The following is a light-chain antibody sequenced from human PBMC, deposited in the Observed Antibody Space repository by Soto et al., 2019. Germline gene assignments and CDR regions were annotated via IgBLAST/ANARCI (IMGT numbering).Light chain of an antibody. V-gene: IGKV2-28*01. CDR1: QSLLHSNGYNY. Sequence: DIVMTQSPLSLPVTPGEAASISCRSSQSLLHSNGYNYVDWYLQKAGQSPHLLIYLGSNRASGVPDRFSGSGSVTYFTLKISSVEAEDVGVYYCMQSLETPWTFGQVTKVEIK. CDR2: LGS. CDR3: MQSLETPWT. J-gene: IGKJ1*01.